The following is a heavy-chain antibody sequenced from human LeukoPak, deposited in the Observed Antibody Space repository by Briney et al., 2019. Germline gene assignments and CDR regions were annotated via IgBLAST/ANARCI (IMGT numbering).Heavy chain of an antibody. CDR3: ARESSINDYVWGSYRYKYYFDY. J-gene: IGHJ4*02. CDR2: IYTSRST. D-gene: IGHD3-16*02. V-gene: IGHV4-61*02. CDR1: GGSISSGSYC. Sequence: SETLSLTCTVSGGSISSGSYCWNWIRQPAGKGLEWIGRIYTSRSTNYNPSLKSRVIISVDTSKNQFSLKMSSVTAADTAVYYCARESSINDYVWGSYRYKYYFDYWGEGTLVTVSS.